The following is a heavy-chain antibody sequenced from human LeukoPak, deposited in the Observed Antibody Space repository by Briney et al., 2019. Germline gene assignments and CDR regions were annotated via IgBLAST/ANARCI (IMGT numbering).Heavy chain of an antibody. Sequence: GGSLRLSCVASGFSFSDHWMNWFRQAPGKGLEWVATIKKDGSEQYYVDSMKGRLTISRDNAKNSVYLQIHNLRAEDTAVYYCARGYCSGGSCSKYDYWGQGTLVTVSS. J-gene: IGHJ4*02. CDR1: GFSFSDHW. D-gene: IGHD2-15*01. CDR2: IKKDGSEQ. V-gene: IGHV3-7*01. CDR3: ARGYCSGGSCSKYDY.